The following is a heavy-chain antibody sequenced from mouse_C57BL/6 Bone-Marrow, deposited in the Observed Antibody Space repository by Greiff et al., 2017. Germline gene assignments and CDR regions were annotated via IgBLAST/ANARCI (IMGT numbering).Heavy chain of an antibody. CDR2: IDPSDSDT. CDR1: GYTFTSYW. D-gene: IGHD2-5*01. CDR3: AREEAYSNYFAWFAY. V-gene: IGHV1-52*01. J-gene: IGHJ3*01. Sequence: VQLQQPGAELVRPGSSVKLSCKASGYTFTSYWMHWVKQRPIQGLEWIGNIDPSDSDTHYNQKFKDKATLTVDKSSSTAYMQLSSLTSEDSAVYYCAREEAYSNYFAWFAYWGQGTLVTVSA.